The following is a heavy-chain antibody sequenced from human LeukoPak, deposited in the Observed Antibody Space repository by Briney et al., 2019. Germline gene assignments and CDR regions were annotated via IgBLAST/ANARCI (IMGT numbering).Heavy chain of an antibody. Sequence: GGSLKLSCKTSGYSFSSYAMRWVRQAPGKGLEWVGFIRRKIYNETTEYAASMKDRVTISRDDSKNIAYLQLNSLKSEDTTVYHCARVNNLVLEGALYFYYGMDVWGQGTTVIVSS. CDR3: ARVNNLVLEGALYFYYGMDV. CDR1: GYSFSSYA. CDR2: IRRKIYNETT. V-gene: IGHV3-49*04. D-gene: IGHD1-1*01. J-gene: IGHJ6*02.